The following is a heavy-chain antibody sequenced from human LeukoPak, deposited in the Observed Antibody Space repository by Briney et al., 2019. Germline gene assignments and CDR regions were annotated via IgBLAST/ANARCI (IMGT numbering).Heavy chain of an antibody. CDR2: INHSGST. D-gene: IGHD3-22*01. CDR3: ARGKYYYDSSGYYRYDY. Sequence: PSETLSLTCTVSGGSISSYYWSWIRQPPGKGLEWIGEINHSGSTNYNPSLKSRVTISVDTSKNQFSLRLSSVTAADTAVYYCARGKYYYDSSGYYRYDYWGQGTLVTVSS. J-gene: IGHJ4*02. CDR1: GGSISSYY. V-gene: IGHV4-34*01.